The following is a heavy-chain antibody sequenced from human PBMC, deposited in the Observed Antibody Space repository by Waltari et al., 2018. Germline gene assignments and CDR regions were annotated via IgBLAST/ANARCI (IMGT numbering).Heavy chain of an antibody. CDR2: IHHSGST. V-gene: IGHV4-34*01. CDR1: GRSFSGYY. D-gene: IGHD3-16*01. CDR3: ARAPRIPRWGTEAFDC. Sequence: AQLQQWGAGLLKPSETLSLTCPVYGRSFSGYYWSWIRQPPGKGLEWIGEIHHSGSTNYNPALKSRVTISVDTSKNQFSLKLSSVTAADTAGYYCARAPRIPRWGTEAFDCWGQGTLVTVSS. J-gene: IGHJ4*02.